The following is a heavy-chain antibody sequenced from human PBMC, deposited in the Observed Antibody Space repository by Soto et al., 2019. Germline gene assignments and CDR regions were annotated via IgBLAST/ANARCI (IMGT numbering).Heavy chain of an antibody. CDR2: IYYSGST. CDR1: GGSINDFY. D-gene: IGHD6-6*01. J-gene: IGHJ4*02. Sequence: TSETLSLTCTVSGGSINDFYLSWIRQPPGKGLEWIGYIYYSGSTDYNPSLKGRVTISVDTSKNQFSLKLRSVTAADTAVYYCARVGGVAARTFDYWGQGTLVTVYS. V-gene: IGHV4-59*01. CDR3: ARVGGVAARTFDY.